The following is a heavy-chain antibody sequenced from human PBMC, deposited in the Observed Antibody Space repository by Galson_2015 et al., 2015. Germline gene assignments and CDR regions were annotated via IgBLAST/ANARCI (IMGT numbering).Heavy chain of an antibody. J-gene: IGHJ4*02. Sequence: CAISGDSVSNNAVAWNWIRQSPSRGLEWLGRTYYTSKWYNDYAVSVKSRITVNPDTSKNQFSLQLSSLTPEDTAVYYCAREFMNVFAYWGERTLVTVSS. CDR2: TYYTSKWYN. CDR3: AREFMNVFAY. V-gene: IGHV6-1*01. CDR1: GDSVSNNAVA. D-gene: IGHD3-16*01.